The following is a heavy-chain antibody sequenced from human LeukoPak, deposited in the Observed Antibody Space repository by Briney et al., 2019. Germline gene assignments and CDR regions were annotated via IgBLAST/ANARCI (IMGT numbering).Heavy chain of an antibody. J-gene: IGHJ4*02. D-gene: IGHD6-13*01. V-gene: IGHV3-30-3*01. Sequence: GGSLRLSCAASGFTFSSYAMHWVRQAPGKGLEWVAVISYDGSNKYYADSVKGRFTISRGNSKNTLYLQMNSLRAEDTAVYYCARDVIAAAGYYFDYWGQGTLVTVSS. CDR2: ISYDGSNK. CDR3: ARDVIAAAGYYFDY. CDR1: GFTFSSYA.